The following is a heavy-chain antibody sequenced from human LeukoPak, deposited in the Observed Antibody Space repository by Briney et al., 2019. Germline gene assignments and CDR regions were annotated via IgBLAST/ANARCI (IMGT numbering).Heavy chain of an antibody. CDR1: GFSFSNYW. J-gene: IGHJ4*02. Sequence: GGSLRLSCAVSGFSFSNYWMSWVRQAPGKGLEWVANIRSDGDEKIYVGSVKGRFTISRDNAKNSLYLQMDRLRAEDTAVYYCASDNFCFDCPPLDHWGQGTPVTVSS. V-gene: IGHV3-7*04. CDR3: ASDNFCFDCPPLDH. CDR2: IRSDGDEK. D-gene: IGHD3-9*01.